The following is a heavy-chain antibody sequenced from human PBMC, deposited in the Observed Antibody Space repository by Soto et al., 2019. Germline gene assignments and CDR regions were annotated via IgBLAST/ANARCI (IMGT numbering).Heavy chain of an antibody. CDR3: ARNAPAARLKGWFDP. V-gene: IGHV4-39*01. J-gene: IGHJ5*02. Sequence: SETLSLTCTVSGGSISSSSYYWGWIRQPPGKGLEWIGSIYYSGSTYYNPSLKSRVTISVDTSKNQFSLKLSSVTAADTAVYYCARNAPAARLKGWFDPWGQGTLVTVSS. CDR1: GGSISSSSYY. CDR2: IYYSGST. D-gene: IGHD6-6*01.